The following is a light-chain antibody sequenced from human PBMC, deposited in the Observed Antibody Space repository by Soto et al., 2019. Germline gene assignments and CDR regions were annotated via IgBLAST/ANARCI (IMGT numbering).Light chain of an antibody. V-gene: IGKV3-20*01. CDR3: QYYDESMWT. J-gene: IGKJ1*01. CDR2: GAL. Sequence: VLTQSPGTLSLSPGEGDTLSCRASQSVVTSCLAWYQQKYGQSPRLLIYGALYRAPGIPDRFSGSGSGTDFTLSISRLDPEDFAVYYCQYYDESMWTVGQVTQVEIK. CDR1: QSVVTSC.